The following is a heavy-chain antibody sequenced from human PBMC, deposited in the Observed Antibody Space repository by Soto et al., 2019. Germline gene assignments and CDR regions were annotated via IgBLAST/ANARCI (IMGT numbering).Heavy chain of an antibody. D-gene: IGHD3-10*01. CDR1: GGTFSSYA. Sequence: ASVKVSCKASGGTFSSYAISWVRQAPGQGLEWMGGIMPIFGTADYAQKFQGRVTITADKSTSTAYMELSSLRSEDTAVYYCARNKIRGAMVLWYLDLWGRGTLVTVSS. CDR3: ARNKIRGAMVLWYLDL. CDR2: IMPIFGTA. J-gene: IGHJ2*01. V-gene: IGHV1-69*06.